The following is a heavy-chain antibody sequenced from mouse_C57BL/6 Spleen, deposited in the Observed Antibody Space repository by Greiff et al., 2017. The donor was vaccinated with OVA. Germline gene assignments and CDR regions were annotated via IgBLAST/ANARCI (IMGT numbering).Heavy chain of an antibody. Sequence: EVHLVESGEGLVKPGGSLKLSCAASGFTFSSYAMSWVRQTPEKRLEWVAYISSGGDYIYYADTVKGRFTISRDNARNTLYLLMSSLKSEDTAMYYCTRATGSSDYWYFDVWGTGTTVTVSS. J-gene: IGHJ1*03. CDR1: GFTFSSYA. CDR2: ISSGGDYI. V-gene: IGHV5-9-1*02. CDR3: TRATGSSDYWYFDV. D-gene: IGHD1-1*01.